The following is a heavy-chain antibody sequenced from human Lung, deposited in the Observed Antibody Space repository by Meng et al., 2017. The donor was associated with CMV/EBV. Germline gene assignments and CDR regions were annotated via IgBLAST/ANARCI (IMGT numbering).Heavy chain of an antibody. J-gene: IGHJ4*02. Sequence: SVKVSCKASGYTFTSYAMHWVRQAPGQRLEWMGWSNAGNGNTNYVQKFQGRVTMTADTSTSTAYMELRNLTSDDTAVYYCARRPGYDHHDYWGQGTLVTVSS. CDR1: GYTFTSYA. D-gene: IGHD2-15*01. CDR3: ARRPGYDHHDY. CDR2: SNAGNGNT. V-gene: IGHV1-3*01.